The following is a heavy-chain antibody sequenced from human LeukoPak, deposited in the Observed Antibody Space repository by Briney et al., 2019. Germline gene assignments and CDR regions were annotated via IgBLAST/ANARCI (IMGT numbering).Heavy chain of an antibody. Sequence: GGSQRPSCAVSAVNFDNYAMRWVRQAPGRGLEWVSGINWKTGNGIYADSVKGRFTISRDNAKNSLYLQMSSLRAEDTALYYCTRRAARWQFDLWGRGTLLTVSS. CDR2: INWKTGNG. V-gene: IGHV3-9*01. CDR1: AVNFDNYA. D-gene: IGHD5-24*01. J-gene: IGHJ2*01. CDR3: TRRAARWQFDL.